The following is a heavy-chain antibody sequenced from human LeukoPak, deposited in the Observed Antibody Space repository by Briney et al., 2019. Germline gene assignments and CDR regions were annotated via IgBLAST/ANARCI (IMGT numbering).Heavy chain of an antibody. CDR3: AKANYGSSYGMDV. CDR1: GFTFSSYG. V-gene: IGHV3-30*18. D-gene: IGHD3-10*01. Sequence: GGSLRLSCAASGFTFSSYGMHWVRRAPGKGLEWVAVISYDGSNKYYADSVKGRFTISRDNSKNTLYLQMNSLRAEDTAVYYCAKANYGSSYGMDVWGQGTTVTVSS. J-gene: IGHJ6*02. CDR2: ISYDGSNK.